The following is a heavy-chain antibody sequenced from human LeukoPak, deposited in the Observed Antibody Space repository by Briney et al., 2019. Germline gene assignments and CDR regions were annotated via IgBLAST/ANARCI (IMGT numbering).Heavy chain of an antibody. CDR2: ISYDGSNK. CDR1: GFTFSSYG. CDR3: ARGPRGYSSGQRDYYYGMDV. V-gene: IGHV3-30*03. Sequence: PGRSLRLSCAASGFTFSSYGMHWVRQAPGMGLEWVAVISYDGSNKYYADSVKGRFTISRDNSKNTLYLQMNSLRAEDTAVYYCARGPRGYSSGQRDYYYGMDVWGQGTTITVSS. D-gene: IGHD6-19*01. J-gene: IGHJ6*02.